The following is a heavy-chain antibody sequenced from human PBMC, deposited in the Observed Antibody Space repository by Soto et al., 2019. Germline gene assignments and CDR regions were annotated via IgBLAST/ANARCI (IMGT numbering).Heavy chain of an antibody. D-gene: IGHD2-8*01. CDR1: GFTFSSYA. V-gene: IGHV3-23*01. CDR2: ISGSGGST. J-gene: IGHJ4*02. CDR3: AKDMGGYCTNGVCYTWSSFDY. Sequence: GGSLRLSCAASGFTFSSYAMSWVRQAPGKGLEWVSAISGSGGSTYYADSVKGRFTISRDNSKNTLYLQMNSLRAEDTAVYYCAKDMGGYCTNGVCYTWSSFDYWGQGTLVTV.